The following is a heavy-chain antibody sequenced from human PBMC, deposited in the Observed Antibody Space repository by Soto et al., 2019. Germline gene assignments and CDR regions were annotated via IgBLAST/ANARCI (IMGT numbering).Heavy chain of an antibody. CDR2: INSDGSTT. J-gene: IGHJ4*02. V-gene: IGHV3-74*01. CDR3: ARGYPSGPHY. CDR1: GFTFRDDW. Sequence: PGGSLRLSCAASGFTFRDDWMHWVRQAPGKGLVWVSRINSDGSTTTYADSVKGRFTISRDNAKSTLYLQLNSLRAEDTALYYCARGYPSGPHYWCQAPLVTV. D-gene: IGHD3-16*02.